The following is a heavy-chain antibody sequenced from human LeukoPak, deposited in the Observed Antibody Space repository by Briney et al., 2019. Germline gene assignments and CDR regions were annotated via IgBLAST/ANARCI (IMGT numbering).Heavy chain of an antibody. D-gene: IGHD5-12*01. CDR3: ARVGDWLRYEVAGYFDY. CDR2: IYHSGST. J-gene: IGHJ4*02. V-gene: IGHV4-31*03. Sequence: SETLSLTCTVSGGPITSGGYYWSWIRQHPGQGLEWIGYIYHSGSTYYNPSLKSRVFISIDTSKSQFSLKLSSVTAADTAVYYCARVGDWLRYEVAGYFDYWGQGTLVTVSS. CDR1: GGPITSGGYY.